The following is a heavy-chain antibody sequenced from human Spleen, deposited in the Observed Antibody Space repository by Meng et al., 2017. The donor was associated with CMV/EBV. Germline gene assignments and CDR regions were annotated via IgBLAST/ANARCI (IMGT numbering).Heavy chain of an antibody. D-gene: IGHD2-2*01. Sequence: GGSLRLSCAASAFTFSSYDMNWVRQAPGKGLDWVSYISSSGSSISYADPVKGRFTISRDNAKNSLYLQMNSLRAEDTAVYYCAREDQYKLGGMDVWGQGTTVTVSS. V-gene: IGHV3-48*03. CDR3: AREDQYKLGGMDV. J-gene: IGHJ6*02. CDR1: AFTFSSYD. CDR2: ISSSGSSI.